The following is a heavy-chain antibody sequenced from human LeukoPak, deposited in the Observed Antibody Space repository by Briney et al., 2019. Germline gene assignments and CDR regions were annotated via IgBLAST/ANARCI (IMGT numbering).Heavy chain of an antibody. D-gene: IGHD3-16*01. CDR2: ISSSSSYI. CDR1: GFTFSSYS. J-gene: IGHJ4*02. CDR3: ARDALGALGY. V-gene: IGHV3-21*01. Sequence: GGSLRFSCAASGFTFSSYSMNWVRQAPGKGLEWVSSISSSSSYIYYADSVKGRFTISRDNAKNSLYLQMNSLRAEDTAVYYCARDALGALGYWGQGTLVTVSS.